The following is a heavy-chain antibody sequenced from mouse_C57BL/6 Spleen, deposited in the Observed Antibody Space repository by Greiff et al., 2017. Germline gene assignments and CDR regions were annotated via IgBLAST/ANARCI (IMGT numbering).Heavy chain of an antibody. V-gene: IGHV3-1*01. Sequence: EVQLQQSGPGMVKPSQSLSLTCTVTGYSITSGYDWHWLRHFPGNKLEWMGYISYSGSTNYNPSLKSRISITHDTSKNHFFLKLNSVTTEDTATYYCARGGLHYAMDYWGQGTSVTVSS. CDR3: ARGGLHYAMDY. CDR2: ISYSGST. CDR1: GYSITSGYD. D-gene: IGHD2-4*01. J-gene: IGHJ4*01.